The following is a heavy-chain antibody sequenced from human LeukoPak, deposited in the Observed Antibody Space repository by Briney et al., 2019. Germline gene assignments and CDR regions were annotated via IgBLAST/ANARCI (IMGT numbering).Heavy chain of an antibody. CDR2: IYYSGST. D-gene: IGHD3-3*01. CDR3: ARGRNLEWFDY. V-gene: IGHV4-59*01. CDR1: GGSISSYY. Sequence: SETLSLTCTASGGSISSYYWSWIRQPPGKGLEWIGYIYYSGSTNYNPSLKSRVTISVDTSKNQFSLKLNSVTAADTAVYYCARGRNLEWFDYWGQGTLVTVSS. J-gene: IGHJ5*01.